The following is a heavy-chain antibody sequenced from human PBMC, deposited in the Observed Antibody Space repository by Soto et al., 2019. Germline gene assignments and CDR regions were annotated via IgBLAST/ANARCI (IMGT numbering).Heavy chain of an antibody. Sequence: EVQLVESGGGLIQPGGSLRLSCAASGFTVSNHYMRWVRQAPGKGLEWVSLIYSGGNTHYADSVKGRFTISRDNSKNTLFLQMNSLRVEDTAVYYCARDPPSIAASGAGGWGQGTLVTVSS. CDR3: ARDPPSIAASGAGG. D-gene: IGHD6-13*01. J-gene: IGHJ4*02. CDR1: GFTVSNHY. V-gene: IGHV3-53*01. CDR2: IYSGGNT.